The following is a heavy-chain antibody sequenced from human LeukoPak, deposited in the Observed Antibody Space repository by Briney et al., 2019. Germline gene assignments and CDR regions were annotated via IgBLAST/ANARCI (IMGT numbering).Heavy chain of an antibody. J-gene: IGHJ4*02. CDR2: IYPGDSRI. V-gene: IGHV5-51*01. D-gene: IGHD2-15*01. CDR1: GYSFTNYW. Sequence: GESLKISCQGFGYSFTNYWIGWVRQMPGKGMEWMGVIYPGDSRIRYNPSFQGQVTISADKSISTAYLQWSSLKASDTAMYYCARVVAAFPTFDYWGQGTLVTVSS. CDR3: ARVVAAFPTFDY.